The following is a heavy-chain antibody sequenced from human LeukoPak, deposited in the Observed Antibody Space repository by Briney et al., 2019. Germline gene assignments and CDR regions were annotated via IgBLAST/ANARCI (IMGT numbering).Heavy chain of an antibody. D-gene: IGHD2-8*01. J-gene: IGHJ3*02. CDR2: IYFDTKNI. V-gene: IGHV3-33*01. Sequence: GGSLRLSCAASGFSFSSYGLHWVRQAPGKGLEWVAVIYFDTKNIRYADSVKGRFTVSRDDSKNTLYLQMNSLRAEDTAVYYCARESCLNAVCYTGEGAFDIWGQGTMVTVSS. CDR3: ARESCLNAVCYTGEGAFDI. CDR1: GFSFSSYG.